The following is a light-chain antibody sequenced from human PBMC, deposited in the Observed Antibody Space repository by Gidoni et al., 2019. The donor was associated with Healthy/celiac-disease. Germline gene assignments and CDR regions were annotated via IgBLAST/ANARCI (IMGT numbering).Light chain of an antibody. CDR2: KAS. J-gene: IGKJ2*01. CDR3: QQYNSYSRT. CDR1: QSISSW. V-gene: IGKV1-5*03. Sequence: DIQMTHSPSTLSASVGDRVTITCRASQSISSWLAWYQQNPGKAPKLLIYKASSLESGVPSRFSGSRSGTEFTLTISSLQPDDFATYYCQQYNSYSRTFGQGTKLEIK.